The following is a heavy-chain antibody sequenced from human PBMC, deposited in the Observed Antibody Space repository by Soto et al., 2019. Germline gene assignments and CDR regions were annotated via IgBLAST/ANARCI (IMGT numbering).Heavy chain of an antibody. V-gene: IGHV3-23*01. CDR2: ISGSGGST. D-gene: IGHD2-15*01. J-gene: IGHJ1*01. CDR3: AKDFADCSGGSCYPPGEYFQH. CDR1: GFTFSSYA. Sequence: GGSLRLSCAASGFTFSSYAMSWVRQAPGKGLEWVSAISGSGGSTYYADSVKGRFTISRDNSKNTLYLQMNSLRAEDTAVYYCAKDFADCSGGSCYPPGEYFQHWGQGTLVTVSS.